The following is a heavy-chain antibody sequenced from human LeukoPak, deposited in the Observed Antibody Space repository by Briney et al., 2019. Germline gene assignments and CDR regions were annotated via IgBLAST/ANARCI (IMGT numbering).Heavy chain of an antibody. V-gene: IGHV3-64*01. CDR2: ISTNGGNT. J-gene: IGHJ4*02. CDR3: ARDSMTTVTTYTFGDY. Sequence: PGGSLRLSCAASGFTFSSYAMHWVRQAPGKGLEYVSSISTNGGNTYYANSVKGRFTISRDNSKNMLYLQMGSLRAEDMALYYSARDSMTTVTTYTFGDYWGQGTLVTVSS. D-gene: IGHD4-17*01. CDR1: GFTFSSYA.